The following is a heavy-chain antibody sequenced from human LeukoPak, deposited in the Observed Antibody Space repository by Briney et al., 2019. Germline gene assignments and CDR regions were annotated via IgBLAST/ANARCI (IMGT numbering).Heavy chain of an antibody. D-gene: IGHD1-26*01. Sequence: ASVKVSCKASGYTFTSYYMHWVRQAPGQGVEWRGLINPTGGSTGYALKVQGRVTMTRDMSTRKDYMEVSSRRDEDTAIYYCARDNSVGDNAWWFDPWGQGTLVTVSS. CDR3: ARDNSVGDNAWWFDP. CDR1: GYTFTSYY. J-gene: IGHJ5*02. CDR2: INPTGGST. V-gene: IGHV1-46*01.